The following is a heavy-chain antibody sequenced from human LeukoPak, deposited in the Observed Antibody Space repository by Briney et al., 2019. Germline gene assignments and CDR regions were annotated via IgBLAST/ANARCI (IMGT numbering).Heavy chain of an antibody. J-gene: IGHJ6*04. D-gene: IGHD3-10*02. V-gene: IGHV3-48*03. CDR1: GFTFSSYE. CDR3: AELGITMIGGV. Sequence: GGSLRLSCAASGFTFSSYEMNWVRQTPGKGLEWVSYISSSGSTIYYVDSVKGRFTISRDNAKNSLYLQMNSLRAEDTAVYYCAELGITMIGGVWGKGTTVTISS. CDR2: ISSSGSTI.